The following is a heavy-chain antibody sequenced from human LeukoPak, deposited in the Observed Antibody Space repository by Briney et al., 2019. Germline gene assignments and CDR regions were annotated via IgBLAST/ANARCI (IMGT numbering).Heavy chain of an antibody. V-gene: IGHV1-2*02. Sequence: ASVKVSCKASGYTFTGYYMHWVRQAPGQGPEWMGWINPNSGGINFAQKFQGRVTMTRDTSISTAYMDLSRLRSDDTAVYYCARESLHYDSSGYPNVGTFDIWGQGTMVTVSS. D-gene: IGHD3-22*01. CDR1: GYTFTGYY. CDR2: INPNSGGI. J-gene: IGHJ3*02. CDR3: ARESLHYDSSGYPNVGTFDI.